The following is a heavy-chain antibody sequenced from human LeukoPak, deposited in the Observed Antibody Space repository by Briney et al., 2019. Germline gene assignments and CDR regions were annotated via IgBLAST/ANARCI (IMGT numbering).Heavy chain of an antibody. CDR3: ARDGVSGSHHDAFDI. CDR1: GGSFSGYD. CDR2: IYYSGST. D-gene: IGHD1-26*01. Sequence: SETLSLTCAVYGGSFSGYDWSWIRQHPGKGLEWIGYIYYSGSTYYNPSLKSRVTISVDTSKNQFSLKLSSVTAADTAVYYCARDGVSGSHHDAFDIWGQGTMVTVSS. V-gene: IGHV4-31*11. J-gene: IGHJ3*02.